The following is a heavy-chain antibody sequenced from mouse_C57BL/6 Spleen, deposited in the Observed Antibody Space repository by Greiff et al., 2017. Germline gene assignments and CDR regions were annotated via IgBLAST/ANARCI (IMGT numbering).Heavy chain of an antibody. CDR2: IYPGDGDT. CDR3: ARWPYYSNSSY. D-gene: IGHD2-5*01. V-gene: IGHV1-80*01. J-gene: IGHJ3*01. Sequence: QVQLKESGAELVKPGASVKISCKASGYAFSSYWMNWVKQRPGKGLEWIGQIYPGDGDTNYNGKFKGKATLTADKSSSTAYMQLSSLTSEDSAVYFCARWPYYSNSSYWGQGTLVTVSA. CDR1: GYAFSSYW.